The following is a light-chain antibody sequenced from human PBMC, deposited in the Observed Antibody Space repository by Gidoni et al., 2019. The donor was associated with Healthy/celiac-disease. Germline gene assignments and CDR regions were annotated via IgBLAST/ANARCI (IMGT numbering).Light chain of an antibody. CDR1: SSNIGSNY. V-gene: IGLV1-47*01. Sequence: QSVLTQPPSASGTPGTRVTITCSGSSSNIGSNYVYWYQQLRGTAPKLLIYRNNQRPSGVPDRFSGSKSGTSASLAISGLRSDDEADYYCAAWDDSLSGVVFGGGPKLTVL. CDR2: RNN. CDR3: AAWDDSLSGVV. J-gene: IGLJ2*01.